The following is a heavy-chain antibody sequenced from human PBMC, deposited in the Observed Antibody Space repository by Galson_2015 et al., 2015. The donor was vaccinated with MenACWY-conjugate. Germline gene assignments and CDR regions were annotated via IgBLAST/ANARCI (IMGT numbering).Heavy chain of an antibody. V-gene: IGHV3-21*01. D-gene: IGHD5-12*01. CDR1: GFTFSSYN. Sequence: SLRLSCAASGFTFSSYNMNWVRQAPGKGLEWVSCISSISSYTHYADSVKGRFTISRDNAKNSLYLEMNSLRVEDTAVYYCARGVGGYDPGEYWGQGTLVTVSS. J-gene: IGHJ4*02. CDR2: ISSISSYT. CDR3: ARGVGGYDPGEY.